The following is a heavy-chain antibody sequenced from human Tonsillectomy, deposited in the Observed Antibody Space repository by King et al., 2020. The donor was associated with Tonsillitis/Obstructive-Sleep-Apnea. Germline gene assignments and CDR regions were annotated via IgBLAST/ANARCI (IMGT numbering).Heavy chain of an antibody. CDR2: TYYRSKWYK. CDR3: ARANGDSTRFDY. D-gene: IGHD4-17*01. CDR1: GDSVSSNSSA. Sequence: VQLQQSGPGLVKPSQTLSLTCAISGDSVSSNSSAWNWIRQSPSRGLEWLGRTYYRSKWYKDYALSVKSRLTINPDTSKNHFSLQLNSVTPEDTAVYYCARANGDSTRFDYWGQGTLVTVSS. J-gene: IGHJ4*02. V-gene: IGHV6-1*01.